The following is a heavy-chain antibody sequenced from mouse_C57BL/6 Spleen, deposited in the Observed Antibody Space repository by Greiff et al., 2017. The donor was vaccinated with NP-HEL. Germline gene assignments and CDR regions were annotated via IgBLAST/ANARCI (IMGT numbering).Heavy chain of an antibody. J-gene: IGHJ1*03. CDR2: IGLKSDNYAT. Sequence: DVKLQESGGGLVQPGGSMKLSCVASGFTFSNYWMNWVRQSPEKGLEWVAQIGLKSDNYATHYAESVKGRFTISRDDSKSSVYLQMNNLRAEDTGIYYCIEGGYFDVWGTGTTVTVSS. CDR3: IEGGYFDV. CDR1: GFTFSNYW. V-gene: IGHV6-3*01.